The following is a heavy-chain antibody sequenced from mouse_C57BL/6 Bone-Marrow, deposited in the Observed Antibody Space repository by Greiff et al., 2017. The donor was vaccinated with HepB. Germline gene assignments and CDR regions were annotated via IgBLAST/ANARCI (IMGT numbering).Heavy chain of an antibody. J-gene: IGHJ1*03. D-gene: IGHD2-1*01. CDR2: IWRGGST. Sequence: VQLVESGPGLVQPSQSLSITCTVSGFSLTSYGVHWVRQSPGKGLEWLGVIWRGGSTDYNAAFMSRLSITKDNSKSQVFFKMNSLQADDTAIYYCAKPRYGNYGYFDVWGTGTTVTGSS. CDR1: GFSLTSYG. CDR3: AKPRYGNYGYFDV. V-gene: IGHV2-5*01.